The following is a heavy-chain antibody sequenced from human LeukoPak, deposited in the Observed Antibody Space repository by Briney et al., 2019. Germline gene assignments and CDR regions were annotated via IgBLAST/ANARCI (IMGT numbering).Heavy chain of an antibody. Sequence: GGSLRLSCAASGFSFRDFWMTWVRQAPGKGLEWVANINQGGSVKYYVDSVKGRFTISRDDAGSSLYVQMNSLRDEDTAVYYCARFGYSGWNLEYWGQGTLVTVSS. J-gene: IGHJ4*02. D-gene: IGHD5-12*01. CDR3: ARFGYSGWNLEY. V-gene: IGHV3-7*01. CDR2: INQGGSVK. CDR1: GFSFRDFW.